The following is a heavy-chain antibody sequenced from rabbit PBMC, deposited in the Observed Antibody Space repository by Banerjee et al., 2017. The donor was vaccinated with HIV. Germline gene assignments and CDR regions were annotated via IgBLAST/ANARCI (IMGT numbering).Heavy chain of an antibody. CDR2: IYTGSSGST. V-gene: IGHV1S40*01. D-gene: IGHD4-2*01. Sequence: QSLEESGGDLVKPGASLTLTCTASGFSFSSSYWICWVRQAPGKGLEWIACIYTGSSGSTWYASWVNGRFTISKTSSTTVTLQMTSLTAADTATYFCARGLSGYAGGVDLWGQGTLVTVS. CDR1: GFSFSSSYW. J-gene: IGHJ4*01. CDR3: ARGLSGYAGGVDL.